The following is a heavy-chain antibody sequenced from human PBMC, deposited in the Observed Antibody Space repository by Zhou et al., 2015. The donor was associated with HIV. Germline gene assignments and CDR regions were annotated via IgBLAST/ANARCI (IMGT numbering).Heavy chain of an antibody. CDR3: AKESYTSGGLDY. CDR2: INWNSGII. J-gene: IGHJ4*02. V-gene: IGHV3-9*01. D-gene: IGHD6-25*01. CDR1: GFNFNDFA. Sequence: EVHLVESGGGLVQPGRSLRLSCAASGFNFNDFAMHWVRQGPGKGPEWVSGINWNSGIIGYADSVKGRFTISRDNAKNSLYLQMNSLRAEDTALYYCAKESYTSGGLDYWGQGTLVTVSS.